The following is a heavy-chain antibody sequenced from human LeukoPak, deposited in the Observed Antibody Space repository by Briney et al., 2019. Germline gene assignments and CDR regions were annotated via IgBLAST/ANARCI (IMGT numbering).Heavy chain of an antibody. CDR2: IYYSGST. V-gene: IGHV4-59*08. CDR1: GGSFSSYY. J-gene: IGHJ6*02. D-gene: IGHD6-19*01. Sequence: SETLSLTCTVSGGSFSSYYWSWLRQPPGKGLEWIGYIYYSGSTNYNPSLKSRVTISVDMSKNQFSLKLSSVTAADSAVYYCARFGTSSGWLPYYYYGMDVWGQGTTVTVSS. CDR3: ARFGTSSGWLPYYYYGMDV.